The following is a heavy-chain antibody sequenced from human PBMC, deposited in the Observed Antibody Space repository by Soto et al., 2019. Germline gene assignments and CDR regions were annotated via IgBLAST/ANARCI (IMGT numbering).Heavy chain of an antibody. Sequence: GGSLRLSCAASGFTFSNYAMHWVRQAPGKGLEYVSAISDNGFSTYYGDSVRGRFIIPRDNSKNTLYLQMGSLRAEDMAVYYCARGPSTVATWLDYWGQGTLVTVSS. V-gene: IGHV3-64*02. CDR3: ARGPSTVATWLDY. D-gene: IGHD4-17*01. CDR2: ISDNGFST. CDR1: GFTFSNYA. J-gene: IGHJ4*02.